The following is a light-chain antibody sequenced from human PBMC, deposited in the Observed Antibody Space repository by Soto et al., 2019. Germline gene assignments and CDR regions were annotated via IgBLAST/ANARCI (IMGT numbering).Light chain of an antibody. V-gene: IGLV7-46*01. CDR1: TGAVTSGHY. CDR2: DTD. CDR3: LLSYHGDPYV. Sequence: QAVVPQEPSVTVSPGGTVTLTFDSSTGAVTSGHYPYWFQQKPGQAPRTLIFDTDKRHSWTPARFSGALLGGKAALTLSGAQADDEAEYYCLLSYHGDPYVFGTGTKVTVL. J-gene: IGLJ1*01.